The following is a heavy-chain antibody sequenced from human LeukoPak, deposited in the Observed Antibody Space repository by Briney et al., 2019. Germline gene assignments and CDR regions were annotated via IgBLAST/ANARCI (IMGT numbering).Heavy chain of an antibody. D-gene: IGHD2-21*01. CDR1: GFTFSSYW. Sequence: GGSLRLSCAASGFTFSSYWMHWVRQAPGKGLVWVSRINSDGSSTSYADFVKGRFTISRDNAKNTLYLQMNSLRAEDTAVYYCASAYGVRGQDWFDPWGQGTLVTVSS. CDR3: ASAYGVRGQDWFDP. J-gene: IGHJ5*02. CDR2: INSDGSST. V-gene: IGHV3-74*01.